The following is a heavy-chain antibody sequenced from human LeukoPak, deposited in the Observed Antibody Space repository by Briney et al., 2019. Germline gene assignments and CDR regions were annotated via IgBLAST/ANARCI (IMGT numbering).Heavy chain of an antibody. D-gene: IGHD3-10*01. CDR2: IYPGDSDT. Sequence: GESLKISCKGSGYSFTSYWIGWVRQMPGKGLECMGIIYPGDSDTRYSPSFQGQVTISADKSISTAYLQWSSLKASDTAMYYCARHQSPYGSGSYYNVDYYYMDVWGKGTTVTVSS. J-gene: IGHJ6*03. V-gene: IGHV5-51*01. CDR3: ARHQSPYGSGSYYNVDYYYMDV. CDR1: GYSFTSYW.